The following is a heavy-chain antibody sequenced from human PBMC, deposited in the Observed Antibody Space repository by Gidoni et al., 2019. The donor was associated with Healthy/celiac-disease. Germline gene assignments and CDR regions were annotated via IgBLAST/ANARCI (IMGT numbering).Heavy chain of an antibody. V-gene: IGHV3-43*01. Sequence: EVQLVESGGVVLQPGGSLRLSCAASGFTFDDYTMHWVRQAPGKGLEWVSLISWDGGSTYYADSVKGRFTISRDNSKNSLYLQMNSLRTEDTALYYCAKAAPYMITFGGVIADWGQGTLVTVSS. CDR2: ISWDGGST. J-gene: IGHJ4*02. D-gene: IGHD3-16*02. CDR1: GFTFDDYT. CDR3: AKAAPYMITFGGVIAD.